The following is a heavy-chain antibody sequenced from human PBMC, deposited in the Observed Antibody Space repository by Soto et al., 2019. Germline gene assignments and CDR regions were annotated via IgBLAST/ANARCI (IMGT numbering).Heavy chain of an antibody. V-gene: IGHV3-30*18. J-gene: IGHJ4*02. CDR2: ISYDGSNK. Sequence: GGSLRLSCAASGFTFSSYGMHWVRQAPGKGLEWVAVISYDGSNKYYADSVKGRFTISRDNSKNTLYLQMNSLRAEDTAVYYCAKAYSGSYYASDYWGQGTLVTVSS. CDR3: AKAYSGSYYASDY. D-gene: IGHD1-26*01. CDR1: GFTFSSYG.